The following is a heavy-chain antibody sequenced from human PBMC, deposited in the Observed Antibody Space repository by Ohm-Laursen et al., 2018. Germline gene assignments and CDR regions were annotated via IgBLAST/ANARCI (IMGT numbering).Heavy chain of an antibody. CDR2: ISYDGSNK. J-gene: IGHJ5*02. Sequence: SLRLSCAATGFTFSSYGMHWVRQAPGKGLEWVAVISYDGSNKYYADSVKGRFTISRDNSKNTLYLQMNGLRAEDTAVYYCAKGSRSSHYGSGRDNWFDPWGQGTLVTVSS. D-gene: IGHD3-10*01. CDR3: AKGSRSSHYGSGRDNWFDP. V-gene: IGHV3-30*18. CDR1: GFTFSSYG.